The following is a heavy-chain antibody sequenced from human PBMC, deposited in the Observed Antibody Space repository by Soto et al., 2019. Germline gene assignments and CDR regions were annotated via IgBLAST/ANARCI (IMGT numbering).Heavy chain of an antibody. V-gene: IGHV4-30-4*01. CDR3: ARVTWVPAATRYYYYGMDV. CDR2: IYYSGST. J-gene: IGHJ6*02. CDR1: GGSISSGDYY. Sequence: SETLSLTCTVSGGSISSGDYYWSWIRQPPGKGLEWIGYIYYSGSTYYNPSLKSRVTISVDTSKNQFSLKLSSVTAADTAVYYCARVTWVPAATRYYYYGMDVWGQGTTVTVSS. D-gene: IGHD2-2*01.